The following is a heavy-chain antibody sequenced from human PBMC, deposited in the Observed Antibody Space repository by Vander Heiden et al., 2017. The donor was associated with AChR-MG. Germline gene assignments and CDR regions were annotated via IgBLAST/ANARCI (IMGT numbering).Heavy chain of an antibody. CDR2: IYPGDSDT. CDR3: TRSNVLASAISFDV. Sequence: EVQLVQSGAEVKKPGESLKISCKASGYSFTTYWIGWVRQVPGKGLAWMGIIYPGDSDTRYSPSLQGQVTISADKSISTAYLQWSSLKASDTAMYYCTRSNVLASAISFDVWGQGTMVTVSS. CDR1: GYSFTTYW. J-gene: IGHJ3*01. V-gene: IGHV5-51*01. D-gene: IGHD3-3*02.